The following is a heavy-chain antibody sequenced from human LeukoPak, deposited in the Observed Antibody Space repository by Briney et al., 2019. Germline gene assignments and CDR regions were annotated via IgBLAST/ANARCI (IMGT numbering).Heavy chain of an antibody. CDR2: INPNSGGT. D-gene: IGHD6-19*01. CDR3: ATIGYSSGWYYFDY. Sequence: ASVKVSCKASGYTFTGYYMHWVRQAPGQGLEWMGWINPNSGGTNYAQKFQGRFTMTRDTSISTAYMELSRLRSDDTAVYYCATIGYSSGWYYFDYWGQGTLVTVSS. V-gene: IGHV1-2*02. CDR1: GYTFTGYY. J-gene: IGHJ4*02.